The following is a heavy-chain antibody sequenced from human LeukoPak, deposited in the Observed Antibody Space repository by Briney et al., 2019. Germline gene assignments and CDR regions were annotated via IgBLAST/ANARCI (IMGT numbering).Heavy chain of an antibody. V-gene: IGHV1-8*03. CDR2: MNPNSGNT. Sequence: ASVKVSCKASGYTFTSYDINWVRQATGQRLEWMGWMNPNSGNTGYAQKFQGRVTITRNTSISTAYMELSSLRSEDTAVYYCARVGSSTSYYYYMDVWGKGTTVTVSS. CDR1: GYTFTSYD. CDR3: ARVGSSTSYYYYMDV. D-gene: IGHD2-2*01. J-gene: IGHJ6*03.